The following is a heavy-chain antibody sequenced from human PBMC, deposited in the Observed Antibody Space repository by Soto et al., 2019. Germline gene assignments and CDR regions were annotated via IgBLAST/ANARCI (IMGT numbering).Heavy chain of an antibody. V-gene: IGHV4-30-2*01. CDR2: IYHSGST. Sequence: QLQLQESGSRLVKPSQTLSLTCAVSGGSISSGGYSWSWIRQPPGKGLEWIGYIYHSGSTYYNPSVKSRVTISVDRSKNQFSLKLSSVTAADTAVYYCARGVDVWGQGTTVTVSS. CDR1: GGSISSGGYS. CDR3: ARGVDV. J-gene: IGHJ6*02.